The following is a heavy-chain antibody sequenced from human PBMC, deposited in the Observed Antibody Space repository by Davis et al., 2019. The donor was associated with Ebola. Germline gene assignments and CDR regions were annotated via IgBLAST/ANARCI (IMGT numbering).Heavy chain of an antibody. V-gene: IGHV1-2*04. CDR2: INPNSGGT. D-gene: IGHD2-2*01. J-gene: IGHJ4*02. CDR1: GYTFTGYY. Sequence: ASVKVSCKASGYTFTGYYMHWVRQAPGQGLEWMGWINPNSGGTNYAQKFQGWVTMTTDTSTSTAYMELRSLRSDDTAVYYCARDVGVTAADYWGQGTLVTVSS. CDR3: ARDVGVTAADY.